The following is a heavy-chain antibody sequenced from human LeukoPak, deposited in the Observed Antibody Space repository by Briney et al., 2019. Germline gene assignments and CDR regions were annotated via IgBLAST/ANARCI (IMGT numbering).Heavy chain of an antibody. V-gene: IGHV1-69*01. J-gene: IGHJ4*02. Sequence: ASVKVSCKASGGTFSSYAISWVRQAPGQGLEWMGGIIPIFDTANYAQKFRGRVTITADESTSTAYMELSSLRSEDTAVYYCARGGVVPVAWSTLRYWGQGTLVTVSS. CDR1: GGTFSSYA. CDR2: IIPIFDTA. CDR3: ARGGVVPVAWSTLRY. D-gene: IGHD2-2*01.